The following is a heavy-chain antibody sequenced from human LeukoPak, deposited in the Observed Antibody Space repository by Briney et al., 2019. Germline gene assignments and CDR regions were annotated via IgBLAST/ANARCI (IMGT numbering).Heavy chain of an antibody. V-gene: IGHV3-43*02. CDR3: AKDQVTGTTLDP. CDR1: GFTFDDYA. Sequence: PGGSLRLSCAASGFTFDDYAMHWVRQAPGKGLEWVSLISGDGGSTYYADSVKGRFTISRDNSKNSLYLQMNSLRAEDTAVYYCAKDQVTGTTLDPWGQGTLVTVSS. CDR2: ISGDGGST. D-gene: IGHD1-7*01. J-gene: IGHJ5*02.